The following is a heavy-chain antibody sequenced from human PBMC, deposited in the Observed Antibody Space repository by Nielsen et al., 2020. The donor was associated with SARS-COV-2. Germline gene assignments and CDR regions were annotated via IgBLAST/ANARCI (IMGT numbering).Heavy chain of an antibody. CDR2: IYYTGEA. Sequence: SETLSLTCTVSGGSSSRYYWSWIRQPPGKGLEWIGIIYYTGEAEHNPSLKGRVSLSVDTTRNQFSLRVTSVTAADTAVYYCARHSPTAGEPHAFDFWGRGTMVTVSS. CDR3: ARHSPTAGEPHAFDF. V-gene: IGHV4-59*08. D-gene: IGHD3-10*01. CDR1: GGSSSRYY. J-gene: IGHJ3*01.